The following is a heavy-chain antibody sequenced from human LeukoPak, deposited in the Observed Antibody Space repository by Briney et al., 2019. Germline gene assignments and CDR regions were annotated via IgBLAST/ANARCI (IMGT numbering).Heavy chain of an antibody. V-gene: IGHV2-5*02. CDR1: GCARSTSGVG. Sequence: SGPTLVKPTQTLTLTWTFSGCARSTSGVGVGWVRQPPGKALEWLALIYWDDDKRYSPSQKSRLTITKDSPKNQVVLTMTNMDPVDTATYYCAHRGGSGTYVVSWGQGTLVTVSS. CDR2: IYWDDDK. J-gene: IGHJ4*02. CDR3: AHRGGSGTYVVS. D-gene: IGHD3-10*01.